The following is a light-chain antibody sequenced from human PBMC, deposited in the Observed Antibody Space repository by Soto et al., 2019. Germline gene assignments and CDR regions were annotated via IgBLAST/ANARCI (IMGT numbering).Light chain of an antibody. CDR1: QSVSSY. Sequence: EIVLTQSPATLSLSPWERATLSCRASQSVSSYLAWYQQRPGQSPRLLIYAASTRAPGVPARFSGSGSGTEFTLTISGLQSDDFALFFCQHYYKWPLSFGGGTKVDIK. CDR3: QHYYKWPLS. CDR2: AAS. V-gene: IGKV3-15*01. J-gene: IGKJ4*01.